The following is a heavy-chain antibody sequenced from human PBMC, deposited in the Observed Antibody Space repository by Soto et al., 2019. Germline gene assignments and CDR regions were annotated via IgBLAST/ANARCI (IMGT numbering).Heavy chain of an antibody. CDR1: GGSLSNNHYY. CDR3: TKGRASEKFPP. Sequence: QVQLQESGPGLVKPSQTLSLTCTVSGGSLSNNHYYWSWIRQPPGKGLEWIGHIYDSGSTYNNPSHRGRVSIPVNPSKNHFPLKRPGVTPAATAVNSCTKGRASEKFPPWAGEPLATASS. V-gene: IGHV4-30-4*01. D-gene: IGHD3-10*01. J-gene: IGHJ5*02. CDR2: IYDSGST.